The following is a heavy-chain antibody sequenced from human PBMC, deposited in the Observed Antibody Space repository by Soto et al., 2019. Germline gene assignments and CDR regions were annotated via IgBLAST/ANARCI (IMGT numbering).Heavy chain of an antibody. CDR3: AKDRLIVVVPAAILGPIDY. J-gene: IGHJ4*02. CDR1: GFTFSSYA. Sequence: GGSLRLSCAASGFTFSSYAMSWVRQAPGKGLEWVSAISGSGGSTYYADSVKGRFTISRDNSKNTLYLQMNSLRAEDTAVYYCAKDRLIVVVPAAILGPIDYWGQGTLVTVS. D-gene: IGHD2-2*01. CDR2: ISGSGGST. V-gene: IGHV3-23*01.